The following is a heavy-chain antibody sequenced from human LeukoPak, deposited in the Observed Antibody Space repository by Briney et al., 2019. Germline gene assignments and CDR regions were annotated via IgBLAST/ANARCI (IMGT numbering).Heavy chain of an antibody. D-gene: IGHD4-23*01. CDR2: IYYSGST. V-gene: IGHV4-39*01. CDR1: GGSISSSIYY. J-gene: IGHJ4*02. CDR3: ASHDYGGNGY. Sequence: SETLSLTCTVSGGSISSSIYYWGWIRQPPGKGLEWIGSIYYSGSTYYNPSLKSRVTISVDTSKDQFSLKLSSVTAADTAVYYCASHDYGGNGYWGQGTLVTVSS.